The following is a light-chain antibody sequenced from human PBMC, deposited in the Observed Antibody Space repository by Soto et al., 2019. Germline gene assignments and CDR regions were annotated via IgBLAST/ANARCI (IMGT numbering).Light chain of an antibody. CDR2: EFS. CDR1: SSDVGGYNY. Sequence: QSALTQPPSASGSPGQSVTISCTGTSSDVGGYNYVSWYQQHPGKAPKLMIYEFSKRPSGVPDRFSGSKSGNTASLTVSGLQAEDEADYYCSSYAGSNNNVFGTGTKLTVL. V-gene: IGLV2-8*01. CDR3: SSYAGSNNNV. J-gene: IGLJ1*01.